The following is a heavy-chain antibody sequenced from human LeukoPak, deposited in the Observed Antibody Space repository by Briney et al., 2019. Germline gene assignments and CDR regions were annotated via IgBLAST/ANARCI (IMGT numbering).Heavy chain of an antibody. CDR1: GYTFTSHY. J-gene: IGHJ4*02. CDR3: ARDHGDYPFDY. Sequence: ASVKVSCKASGYTFTSHYMHWVRQAPGQGLEWMGIINPSGGSTSYAQKFQGRVTMTRDTSTSTVYMELSSLRSEDTAVYYCARDHGDYPFDYWGQGTLVTVSS. CDR2: INPSGGST. V-gene: IGHV1-46*01. D-gene: IGHD4-17*01.